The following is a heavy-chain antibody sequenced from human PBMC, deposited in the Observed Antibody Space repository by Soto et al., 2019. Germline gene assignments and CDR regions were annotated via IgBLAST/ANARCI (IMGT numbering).Heavy chain of an antibody. V-gene: IGHV1-18*01. CDR3: ARDHSSHHY. CDR1: GYTFNNYG. Sequence: GPVKVSCKPSGYTFNNYGISWVRQAPGEGLEWMEWIRAYTANTDYAQKFQGRVTMTTDTSTTTAYNELRSLRSDDTALYYCARDHSSHHYCGQGTLLTVS. D-gene: IGHD2-15*01. CDR2: IRAYTANT. J-gene: IGHJ4*02.